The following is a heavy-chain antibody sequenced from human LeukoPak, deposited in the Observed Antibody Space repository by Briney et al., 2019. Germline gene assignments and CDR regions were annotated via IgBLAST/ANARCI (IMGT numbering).Heavy chain of an antibody. CDR2: VWYDGSNK. V-gene: IGHV3-33*01. CDR3: APRAVEMTTTKGY. D-gene: IGHD5-24*01. Sequence: GGSLRLSCAASGFTFSSFGIHWVRQAPGKGLEWVAIVWYDGSNKHYADSVKGRFTISRDNSKNTLYLQMNSLRAEDTAVYYCAPRAVEMTTTKGYWGQGTLVTVSS. CDR1: GFTFSSFG. J-gene: IGHJ4*02.